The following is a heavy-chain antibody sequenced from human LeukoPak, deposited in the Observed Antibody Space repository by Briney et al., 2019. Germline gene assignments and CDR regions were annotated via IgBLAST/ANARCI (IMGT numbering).Heavy chain of an antibody. J-gene: IGHJ4*02. V-gene: IGHV3-20*01. CDR2: INWNGGST. Sequence: SGGSLRLSCAASGFTFDDYGMSWVRQAPGKGLEWVSGINWNGGSTGYADSVKGRFTISRDNAKNSLYLRMSSLRAEDTALYHCARFSAVAGTDYWGQGTQVTVSS. CDR3: ARFSAVAGTDY. D-gene: IGHD6-19*01. CDR1: GFTFDDYG.